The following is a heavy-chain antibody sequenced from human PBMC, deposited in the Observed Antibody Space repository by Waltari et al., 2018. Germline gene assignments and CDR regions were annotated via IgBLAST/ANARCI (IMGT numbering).Heavy chain of an antibody. V-gene: IGHV3-30*02. Sequence: QVQLVESGGGVVQPGGSLRLSCAASGFTFSSYGMHWVRQAPGKGLEWVAFRRYDGSNKYYADSVKGRFTISRDNSKNTLYLQMNSLRAEDTAVYYCAKGMITFGGVLYWGQGTLVTVSS. CDR1: GFTFSSYG. CDR3: AKGMITFGGVLY. J-gene: IGHJ4*02. D-gene: IGHD3-16*01. CDR2: RRYDGSNK.